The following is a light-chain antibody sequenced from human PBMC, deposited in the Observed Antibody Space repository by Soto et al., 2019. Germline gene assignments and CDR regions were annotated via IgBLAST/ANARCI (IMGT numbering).Light chain of an antibody. CDR3: QQYDSYSTWT. CDR2: DAS. J-gene: IGKJ1*01. Sequence: DIQMTQSPSTLSESVGDRVTITCRASQSISSWLAWYQQKPGKAPKLLIYDASSLESGVPSRFSGSGYGTEFTLTISSLQPDDFATYYYQQYDSYSTWTFGQGTKVEIK. CDR1: QSISSW. V-gene: IGKV1-5*01.